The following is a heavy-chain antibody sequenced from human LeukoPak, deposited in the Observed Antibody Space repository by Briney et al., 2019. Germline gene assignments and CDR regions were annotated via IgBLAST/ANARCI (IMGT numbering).Heavy chain of an antibody. J-gene: IGHJ6*02. D-gene: IGHD5-12*01. CDR3: GRDKKWLQYYYGVDV. CDR2: MNLDGSEK. V-gene: IGHV3-7*01. CDR1: GFTFSAYW. Sequence: GGSLRLSCAASGFTFSAYWMTWVRQAPGKGLEWVANMNLDGSEKYYVDSVKGRFTISRDNAKNSLYLQMHSLRAEDTAVYYCGRDKKWLQYYYGVDVWGQGTTVIVSS.